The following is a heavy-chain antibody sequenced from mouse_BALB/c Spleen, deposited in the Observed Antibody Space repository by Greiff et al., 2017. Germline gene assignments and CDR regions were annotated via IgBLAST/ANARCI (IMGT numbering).Heavy chain of an antibody. CDR2: IDPENGNT. J-gene: IGHJ3*01. CDR1: GFNIKDYY. Sequence: EVQLHQSGAELVRPGALVKLSCKASGFNIKDYYMHWVKQRPEQGLEWIGWIDPENGNTIYDPKFQGKASITADTSSNTAYLQLSSLTSEDTAVYYCAPYDSLFAYWGQGTLVTVSA. D-gene: IGHD2-4*01. V-gene: IGHV14-1*02. CDR3: APYDSLFAY.